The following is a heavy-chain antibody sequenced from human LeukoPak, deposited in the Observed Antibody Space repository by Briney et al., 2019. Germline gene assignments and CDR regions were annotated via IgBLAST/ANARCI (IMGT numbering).Heavy chain of an antibody. CDR2: ISAYNGDT. V-gene: IGHV1-18*01. J-gene: IGHJ4*02. D-gene: IGHD3-10*01. CDR3: ARDGSGTYYSDY. CDR1: GYTFISNG. Sequence: ASVKVSCKTSGYTFISNGISWVRQAPGQGLEWMAWISAYNGDTKYAQKFQGRVTVTTDISTSTAYMELRSLRSDDTAVYYCARDGSGTYYSDYWGQGTLVTVSS.